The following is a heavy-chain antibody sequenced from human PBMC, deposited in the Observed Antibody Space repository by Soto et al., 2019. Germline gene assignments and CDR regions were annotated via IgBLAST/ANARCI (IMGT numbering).Heavy chain of an antibody. CDR1: GGSISSSSYY. Sequence: SETLSLTCTVSGGSISSSSYYWGWIRQPPGKGLEWIGSIYYSGSTYYNPSLKSRVTISVDTSKNQFSLKLSSVTAADTAVYYCARQEVAGPAAIGLVYWGQGTLVTVSS. CDR3: ARQEVAGPAAIGLVY. CDR2: IYYSGST. V-gene: IGHV4-39*01. D-gene: IGHD2-2*01. J-gene: IGHJ4*02.